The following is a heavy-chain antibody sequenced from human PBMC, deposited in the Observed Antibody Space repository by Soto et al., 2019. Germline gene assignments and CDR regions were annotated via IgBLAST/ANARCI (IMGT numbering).Heavy chain of an antibody. Sequence: GGSLRLSCAASGFSFGDHGMAWVRQAPGRGLQWVSVINRSGTIAFYADSVKGRFTISRDNSKNTLYLQMNSLRAEDTAVYYCARGGGFCGGDCYKGGIDYWGQGTLVTVSS. CDR1: GFSFGDHG. V-gene: IGHV3-23*01. D-gene: IGHD2-21*02. CDR2: INRSGTIA. CDR3: ARGGGFCGGDCYKGGIDY. J-gene: IGHJ4*02.